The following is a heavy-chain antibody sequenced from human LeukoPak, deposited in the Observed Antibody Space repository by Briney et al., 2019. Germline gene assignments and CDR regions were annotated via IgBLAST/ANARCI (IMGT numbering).Heavy chain of an antibody. CDR3: AKAPVTSCRGAFCYPFDY. CDR2: MSSSDDGR. D-gene: IGHD2-15*01. J-gene: IGHJ4*02. CDR1: GFSFSSYA. V-gene: IGHV3-23*01. Sequence: GRSLRLSCATSGFSFSSYAMSWVRQAPGKGLEWVSAMSSSDDGRYYAASVRGRFTISRDTSRSTLYLQMNSLRAEDAAVYYCAKAPVTSCRGAFCYPFDYWGQGTLVTVSS.